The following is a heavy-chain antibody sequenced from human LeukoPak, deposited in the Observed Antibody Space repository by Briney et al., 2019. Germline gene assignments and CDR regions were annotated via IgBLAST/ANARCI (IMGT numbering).Heavy chain of an antibody. V-gene: IGHV3-30*01. D-gene: IGHD6-13*01. Sequence: RSLRLSCAASGFTFSSYAMHWVRQAPGKGLEWVAVISYDGSNKYYADSVKGRFTISRDNSKNTLYLQMNSLRAEDTAVYYCAREWGSSLDYWGQGTLVTVTS. J-gene: IGHJ4*02. CDR3: AREWGSSLDY. CDR2: ISYDGSNK. CDR1: GFTFSSYA.